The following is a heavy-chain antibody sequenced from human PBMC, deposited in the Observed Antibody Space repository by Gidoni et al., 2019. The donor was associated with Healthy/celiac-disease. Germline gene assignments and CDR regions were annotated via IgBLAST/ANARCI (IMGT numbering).Heavy chain of an antibody. J-gene: IGHJ4*02. D-gene: IGHD5-12*01. CDR1: GLTFSSYW. V-gene: IGHV3-7*01. Sequence: EVQLVESGGGLVHPGGCMRLSCAASGLTFSSYWLSGVRQAPGKGVEWVSNIKQDGSEEYYVDSVKGRFTISRDNAKNSLYLQMNSLRAEDTAVYYCARDSAVDIVATRGTFDYWGQGTLVTVSA. CDR3: ARDSAVDIVATRGTFDY. CDR2: IKQDGSEE.